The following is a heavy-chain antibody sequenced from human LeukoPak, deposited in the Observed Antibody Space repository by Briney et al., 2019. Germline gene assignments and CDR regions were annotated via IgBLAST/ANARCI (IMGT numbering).Heavy chain of an antibody. Sequence: ASAKVSCKASGYTFSNSGVSWLRQAPGQGLELMGWISAYNGNTNYAQKCQDRVAMTTDTSTNTAYMELRSLRSDDTAVYYCAKSIKVALSGAYFDPWGQGTLVTVSS. V-gene: IGHV1-18*01. CDR2: ISAYNGNT. CDR1: GYTFSNSG. CDR3: AKSIKVALSGAYFDP. D-gene: IGHD6-19*01. J-gene: IGHJ5*02.